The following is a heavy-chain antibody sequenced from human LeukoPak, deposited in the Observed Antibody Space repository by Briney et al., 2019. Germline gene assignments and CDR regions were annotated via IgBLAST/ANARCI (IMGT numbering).Heavy chain of an antibody. D-gene: IGHD6-6*01. CDR2: IYYSGST. CDR3: AMYSSSSLGNVKNY. Sequence: SETLSLTCTVSGGSISSYYWSWIRQPPGQGLEWIGYIYYSGSTNYNPSLKGRVTISVDTSKNQFSLKLSSVTAADTAVYYCAMYSSSSLGNVKNYWGQGTLVTVSS. J-gene: IGHJ4*02. CDR1: GGSISSYY. V-gene: IGHV4-59*01.